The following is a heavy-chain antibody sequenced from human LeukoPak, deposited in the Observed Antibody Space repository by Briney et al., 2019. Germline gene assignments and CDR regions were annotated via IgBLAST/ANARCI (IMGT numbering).Heavy chain of an antibody. CDR3: ARDRLVSSWLDY. V-gene: IGHV4-61*02. CDR1: GGSISSGSYY. Sequence: SETLSLTCTVSGGSISSGSYYWSWIRQPAGKGLEWIGRIYTSGSTNYNPSLKSRVTISVDTSKNQFSLKLSSVTAADTAVYYCARDRLVSSWLDYWGQGTLVTVSS. J-gene: IGHJ4*02. D-gene: IGHD3-9*01. CDR2: IYTSGST.